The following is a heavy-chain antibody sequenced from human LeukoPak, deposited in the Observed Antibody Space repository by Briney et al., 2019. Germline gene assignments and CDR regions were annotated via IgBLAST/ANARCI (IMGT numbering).Heavy chain of an antibody. CDR1: GFTFSSYS. J-gene: IGHJ4*02. D-gene: IGHD6-13*01. CDR2: ISSSSSTI. CDR3: ARDDERGYRKLLDY. V-gene: IGHV3-48*01. Sequence: GGSLRLSCAASGFTFSSYSMNWVRQAPGKGLEWVSYISSSSSTIYYADSVKGRFTISRDNAKNSLYLQMNSLRAEDTAVYYCARDDERGYRKLLDYWGQGTLVTVSS.